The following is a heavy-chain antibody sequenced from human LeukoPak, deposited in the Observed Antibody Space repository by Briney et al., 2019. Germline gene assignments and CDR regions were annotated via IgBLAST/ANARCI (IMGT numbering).Heavy chain of an antibody. CDR1: GFSFDDYA. CDR2: TSWKSDSM. V-gene: IGHV3-9*01. J-gene: IGHJ4*02. D-gene: IGHD6-19*01. Sequence: PGGSLRLSCAASGFSFDDYAMHWVRQVPGKGLEWVSGTSWKSDSMRYADSVKGRFTVSRDNAKNSLYLQMNSLRTEDTALYYCAKDGGHTSVLYYFECWGQGTLVTVSS. CDR3: AKDGGHTSVLYYFEC.